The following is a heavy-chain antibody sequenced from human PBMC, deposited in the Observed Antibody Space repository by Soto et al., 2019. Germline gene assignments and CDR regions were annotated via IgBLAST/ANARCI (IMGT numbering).Heavy chain of an antibody. CDR2: INHSGST. D-gene: IGHD6-19*01. J-gene: IGHJ2*01. Sequence: QVQPQQWGAGLLKPSETLSLTCAVYGGSFSPYFWSWIRQPPGKGLEWIGEINHSGSTNYNPSLTLRATLSVDTSKNQVSLKLTSVTAADTAVYYCARLASGWQYYYFDFWGRGTPVTVSS. CDR3: ARLASGWQYYYFDF. V-gene: IGHV4-34*01. CDR1: GGSFSPYF.